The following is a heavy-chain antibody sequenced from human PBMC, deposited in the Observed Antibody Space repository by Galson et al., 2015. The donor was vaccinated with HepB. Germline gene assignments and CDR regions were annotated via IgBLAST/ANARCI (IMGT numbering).Heavy chain of an antibody. CDR2: ISGSGGST. V-gene: IGHV3-23*01. D-gene: IGHD2-21*02. Sequence: SLRLSCAASGFTFSSYAMSWVRQAPGKGLEWVSAISGSGGSTYYADSVKGRFTISRDNSKNTLYLQMNSLRAEDTAVYYCAKDQGGGDCYPLTCGWFDPWGQGTLVTVSS. CDR1: GFTFSSYA. J-gene: IGHJ5*02. CDR3: AKDQGGGDCYPLTCGWFDP.